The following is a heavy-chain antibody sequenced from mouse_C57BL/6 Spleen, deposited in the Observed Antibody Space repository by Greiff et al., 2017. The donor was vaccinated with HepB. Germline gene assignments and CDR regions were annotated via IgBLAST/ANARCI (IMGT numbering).Heavy chain of an antibody. V-gene: IGHV1-78*01. CDR3: ARLYYGSSYLDY. D-gene: IGHD1-1*01. CDR2: IYPRDGST. Sequence: VQLQQSDAELVKPGASVKISCKVSGYTFTDHTIHWMKQRPEQGLEWIGYIYPRDGSTKYNEKFKGKATLTADKSSSTAYMQLNILTSEDSAAYFCARLYYGSSYLDYWGQGTTLTVSS. CDR1: GYTFTDHT. J-gene: IGHJ2*01.